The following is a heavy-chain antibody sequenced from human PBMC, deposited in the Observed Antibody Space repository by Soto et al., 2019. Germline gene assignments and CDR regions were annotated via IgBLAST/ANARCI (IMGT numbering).Heavy chain of an antibody. J-gene: IGHJ4*02. V-gene: IGHV4-59*01. Sequence: QVQLQESGPGLVKPSETLSLTCTVSGGSISSYYWSWIRQPPGKGLEWIGYIYDSGSTNYNPSLQSRLTISVDTSTNQFSLKLSSVTAADTVVYCGARGPIVGAALFYYWGQGTLVTVPS. CDR1: GGSISSYY. CDR3: ARGPIVGAALFYY. CDR2: IYDSGST. D-gene: IGHD1-26*01.